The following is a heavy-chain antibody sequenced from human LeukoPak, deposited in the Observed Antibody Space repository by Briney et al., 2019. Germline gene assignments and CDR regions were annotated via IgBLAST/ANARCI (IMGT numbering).Heavy chain of an antibody. V-gene: IGHV1-69*01. CDR2: IIPIFGTA. Sequence: ASVKVSCKASGGTFSSYAISWVRQAPGQGLEWMGGIIPIFGTANYAQKFQGRVTITADEATSTAYMELSSLRSEDTAVYYCARGQRRYYFDYWGQGTLVTVSS. J-gene: IGHJ4*02. CDR1: GGTFSSYA. CDR3: ARGQRRYYFDY.